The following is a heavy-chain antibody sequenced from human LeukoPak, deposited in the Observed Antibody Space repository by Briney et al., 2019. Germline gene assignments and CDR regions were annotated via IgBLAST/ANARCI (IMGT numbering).Heavy chain of an antibody. Sequence: ASVKVSCEASGYTFTSYGISWVRQAPGQGLEWMGWMSAYNGNTNYAQKLQGRVTMTTDTSTSTAYMELRSLRSDDTAVYYCARDGGLLATGEVDYWGQGTLVTVSS. CDR2: MSAYNGNT. CDR3: ARDGGLLATGEVDY. J-gene: IGHJ4*02. CDR1: GYTFTSYG. D-gene: IGHD7-27*01. V-gene: IGHV1-18*01.